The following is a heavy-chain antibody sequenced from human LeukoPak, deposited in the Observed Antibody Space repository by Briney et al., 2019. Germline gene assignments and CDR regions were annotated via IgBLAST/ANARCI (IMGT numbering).Heavy chain of an antibody. J-gene: IGHJ5*02. CDR2: TYYSGTT. D-gene: IGHD3-16*01. Sequence: SETLSLNCTVSGGSISRYYWSWIRQPPGKGLEWIGYTYYSGTTNYNPSLKSRVTISVDTSKNQFSLKLTSVTAADTAVYYCARDDYSRSYNWFDPWGQATLVTVSS. V-gene: IGHV4-59*01. CDR3: ARDDYSRSYNWFDP. CDR1: GGSISRYY.